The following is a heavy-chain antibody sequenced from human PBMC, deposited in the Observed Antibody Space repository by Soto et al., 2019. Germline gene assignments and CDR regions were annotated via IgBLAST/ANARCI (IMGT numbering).Heavy chain of an antibody. D-gene: IGHD3-9*01. Sequence: GGSLRLSCAASGFTFSSYAMSWVRQAPGKGLEWVSAISGSGGSTYYADSVKGRFTISRDNSKNTLYLQMNSLRAEDTAVYYCANLDWLLSIFDYWGQGTLVTVSS. CDR1: GFTFSSYA. J-gene: IGHJ4*02. CDR3: ANLDWLLSIFDY. CDR2: ISGSGGST. V-gene: IGHV3-23*01.